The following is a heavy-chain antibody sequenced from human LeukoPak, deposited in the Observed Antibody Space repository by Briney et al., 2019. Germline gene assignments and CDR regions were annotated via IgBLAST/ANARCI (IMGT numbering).Heavy chain of an antibody. CDR1: GYTFTDYY. Sequence: ASVKVSCKASGYTFTDYYMHWVRQAPGQGLEWMGWINPNSGATKNAQKSQGRVTMTRDTSISTAYMELSRLTSDDTAIYYCARTPYGSGSIGWFDPWGQGTLVTVSS. D-gene: IGHD3-10*01. J-gene: IGHJ5*02. CDR2: INPNSGAT. V-gene: IGHV1-2*02. CDR3: ARTPYGSGSIGWFDP.